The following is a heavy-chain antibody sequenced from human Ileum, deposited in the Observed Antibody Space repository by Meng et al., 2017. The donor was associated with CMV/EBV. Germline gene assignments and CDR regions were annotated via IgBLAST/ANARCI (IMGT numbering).Heavy chain of an antibody. CDR1: GVSISPSGVG. V-gene: IGHV2-5*01. Sequence: QIHLKGSCPTVGEPTQNPTLTLPLFGVSISPSGVGVGWVRQAPGKALEWLALIYWNAEVRYSPSLKNRLTITQDTSTNQVVLTMTNMDPVDTATYYCAQTGPVRDYFQSWGQGTLVTVSS. D-gene: IGHD1-1*01. J-gene: IGHJ4*02. CDR2: IYWNAEV. CDR3: AQTGPVRDYFQS.